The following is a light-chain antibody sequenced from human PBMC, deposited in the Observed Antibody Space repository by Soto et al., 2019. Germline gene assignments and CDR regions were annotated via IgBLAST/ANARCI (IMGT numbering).Light chain of an antibody. CDR1: SREVGGYNY. CDR3: CSYAGSYTDV. J-gene: IGLJ1*01. CDR2: DVS. V-gene: IGLV2-11*02. Sequence: QSVLTQPRPVSGSPGQSVTISCTGTSREVGGYNYVCCDQQHPGKAPQLMIYDVSKRPSGVPDRFSGSKSGNTASLTISGLQAEDEADYYCCSYAGSYTDVFGTGTKVTVL.